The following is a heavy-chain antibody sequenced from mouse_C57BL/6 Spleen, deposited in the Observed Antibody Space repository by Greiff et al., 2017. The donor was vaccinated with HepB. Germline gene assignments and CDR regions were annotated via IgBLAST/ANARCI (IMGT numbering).Heavy chain of an antibody. Sequence: VQLQQPGAELVMPGASVKLSCKASGYTFTSYWMHWVKQRPGQGLEWIGEIDHSDSYTNYNQKFKGKSKLTVDKSSSTAYMQLSSLTSEDSAVYYCARSYGYDDYAMDYWGQGTSVTVSS. CDR3: ARSYGYDDYAMDY. CDR2: IDHSDSYT. D-gene: IGHD2-2*01. CDR1: GYTFTSYW. V-gene: IGHV1-69*01. J-gene: IGHJ4*01.